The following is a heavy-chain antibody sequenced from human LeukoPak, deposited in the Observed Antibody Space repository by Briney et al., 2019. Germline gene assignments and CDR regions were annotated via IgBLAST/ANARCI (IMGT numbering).Heavy chain of an antibody. V-gene: IGHV1-8*01. CDR1: GYTFTSYD. CDR2: MNPNRGNK. D-gene: IGHD1-26*01. J-gene: IGHJ4*02. CDR3: ARSSVGGRRRTDY. Sequence: ASLKVSCKASGYTFTSYDINWVRQATGQGLEWMGWMNPNRGNKGYAQKLQGRVTMTRSTSVSTAYMELSNLTSEDTAVYYCARSSVGGRRRTDYWGQGTLVTVCS.